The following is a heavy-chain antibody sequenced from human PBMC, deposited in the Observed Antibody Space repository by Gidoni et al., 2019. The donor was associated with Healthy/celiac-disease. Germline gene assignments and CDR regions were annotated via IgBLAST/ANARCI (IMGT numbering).Heavy chain of an antibody. J-gene: IGHJ4*02. V-gene: IGHV3-15*01. Sequence: EVQLVESGGGLVKPGGSLRLSCAASGFTFSNAWMSWVRQAPGKGLEWVGRIKSKTDGGTTDYAAPVKGRFTISRDDSKNTLYLQMNSLKTEDTAVYYCTTGLLWSGYGGRDYWGQGTLVTVSS. CDR3: TTGLLWSGYGGRDY. D-gene: IGHD3-3*01. CDR1: GFTFSNAW. CDR2: IKSKTDGGTT.